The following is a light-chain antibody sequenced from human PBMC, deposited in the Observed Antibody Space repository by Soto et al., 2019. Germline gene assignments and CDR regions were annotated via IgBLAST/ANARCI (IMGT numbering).Light chain of an antibody. J-gene: IGLJ1*01. Sequence: QSVLTQPASVSGSPGQSITISCTGTSSDVGGYNYVSWYQQHPGKAPKLMIYEVSNRPSGVSNRFSGSKSGNTASLTISGLQAEDDADYYCSSYTSSSTLHVFGTGTKLNVL. CDR3: SSYTSSSTLHV. CDR1: SSDVGGYNY. V-gene: IGLV2-14*01. CDR2: EVS.